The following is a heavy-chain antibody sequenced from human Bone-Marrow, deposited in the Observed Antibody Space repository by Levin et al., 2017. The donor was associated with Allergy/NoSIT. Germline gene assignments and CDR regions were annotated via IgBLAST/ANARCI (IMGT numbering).Heavy chain of an antibody. J-gene: IGHJ2*01. Sequence: SETLSLTCSIFGGSMNNYYWTWIRQPPGKGLHWIGYIYYSGTTNYNPSLNSRVTISLDTSKNHFSLTLTSVTAADTAVYYCARALGPVNTAVFWTSFELWGRGTLVAVSS. D-gene: IGHD5-18*01. CDR2: IYYSGTT. CDR1: GGSMNNYY. CDR3: ARALGPVNTAVFWTSFEL. V-gene: IGHV4-59*01.